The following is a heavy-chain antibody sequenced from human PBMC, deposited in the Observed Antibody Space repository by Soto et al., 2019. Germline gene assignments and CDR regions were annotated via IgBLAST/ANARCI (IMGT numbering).Heavy chain of an antibody. V-gene: IGHV1-18*01. CDR3: ARGRTWGARDFDN. CDR2: ISAYNGHT. Sequence: QVQLVQSGGEVTRPGASVRVSCKASGYTFNSYGISWVRQAPGQGLEWMGWISAYNGHTDYARKFQGRVAMTTDISTNTVSMELRDLRSDDPAVYYCARGRTWGARDFDNWGQGTLVTVSS. J-gene: IGHJ4*02. D-gene: IGHD3-16*01. CDR1: GYTFNSYG.